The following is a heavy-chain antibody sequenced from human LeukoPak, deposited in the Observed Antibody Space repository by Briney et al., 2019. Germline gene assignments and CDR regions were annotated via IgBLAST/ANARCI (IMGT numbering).Heavy chain of an antibody. CDR2: ISAYNGNT. J-gene: IGHJ3*02. CDR3: ARDTRINVVVVAATRGVAFDI. CDR1: GYTFTSYD. Sequence: GASVKVSCKASGYTFTSYDISWVRQAPGQGLEWMGWISAYNGNTNYARKLQGRVTMTTDTSTSTAYMELRSLRSDDTAVYYCARDTRINVVVVAATRGVAFDIWGQGTMVTVSS. V-gene: IGHV1-18*01. D-gene: IGHD2-15*01.